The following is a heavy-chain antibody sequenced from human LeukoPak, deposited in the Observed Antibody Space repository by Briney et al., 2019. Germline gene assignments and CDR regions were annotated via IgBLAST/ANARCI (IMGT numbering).Heavy chain of an antibody. V-gene: IGHV5-51*01. D-gene: IGHD2-2*01. Sequence: GESLKISCKGSGYSFTSYWIGWVRQMPGKGLEWMGIIYPGDSDTRYSPSFQGQVTISADKSISTAYLQWSSLKASDTAMYYCARLVTQRYCSSTSCNDAFDIWGQGTMVTVSS. CDR1: GYSFTSYW. J-gene: IGHJ3*02. CDR3: ARLVTQRYCSSTSCNDAFDI. CDR2: IYPGDSDT.